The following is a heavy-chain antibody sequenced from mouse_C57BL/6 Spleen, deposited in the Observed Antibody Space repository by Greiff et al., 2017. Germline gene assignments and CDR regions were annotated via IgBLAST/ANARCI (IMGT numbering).Heavy chain of an antibody. D-gene: IGHD1-2*01. CDR1: GYAFSSSW. V-gene: IGHV1-82*01. CDR3: ARTLGYYYAMDY. J-gene: IGHJ4*01. CDR2: IYPGDGDT. Sequence: VHLVESGPELVKPGASVKISCKASGYAFSSSWMNWVKQRPGKGLEWIGRIYPGDGDTNYNGKFKGKATLTADKSSSTAYMQLSSLTSEDSAVYFCARTLGYYYAMDYWGQGTSVTVSS.